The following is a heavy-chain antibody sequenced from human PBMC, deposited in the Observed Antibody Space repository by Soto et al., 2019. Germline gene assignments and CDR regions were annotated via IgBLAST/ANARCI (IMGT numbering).Heavy chain of an antibody. V-gene: IGHV5-51*01. CDR2: IYPGDSDT. J-gene: IGHJ4*02. CDR1: GYSFTSYW. Sequence: PGESLKISCKGSGYSFTSYWIGWVRQMPGKGLEWMGIIYPGDSDTRYSPSFQGQVTISADKSISTAYLQWSSLKASDTAMYYCARSVLMDYYDSSGYPDYWGQGXLVTVPS. CDR3: ARSVLMDYYDSSGYPDY. D-gene: IGHD3-22*01.